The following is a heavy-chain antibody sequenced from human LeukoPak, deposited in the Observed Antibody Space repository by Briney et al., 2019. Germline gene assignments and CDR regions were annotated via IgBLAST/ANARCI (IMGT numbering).Heavy chain of an antibody. CDR1: GYTFTSYY. J-gene: IGHJ4*02. Sequence: ASVKVSCKASGYTFTSYYMHWVRQAPGQGLEWMGIINPSGGSTSYAQKFQGRVTMTRDTSTSTVYMELSSLRSEDTAVYYCARGGGIAVAGYYDYFDYWGQGTLVTVSS. V-gene: IGHV1-46*01. CDR2: INPSGGST. D-gene: IGHD6-19*01. CDR3: ARGGGIAVAGYYDYFDY.